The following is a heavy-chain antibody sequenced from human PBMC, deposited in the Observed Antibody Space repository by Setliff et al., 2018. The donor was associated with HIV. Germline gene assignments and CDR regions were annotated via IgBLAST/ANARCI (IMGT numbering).Heavy chain of an antibody. CDR3: ARDGPAPLTTVVTPGDY. CDR1: GYSFTDHY. Sequence: ASVKVSCKASGYSFTDHYMHWVRQAPGQGLEWMGWINPRSGGTNYAQKFQGRVTMTRDTSISTAYMELSRLRSDDTAVYYCARDGPAPLTTVVTPGDYWGQGTLVTVSS. CDR2: INPRSGGT. J-gene: IGHJ4*02. D-gene: IGHD4-17*01. V-gene: IGHV1-2*02.